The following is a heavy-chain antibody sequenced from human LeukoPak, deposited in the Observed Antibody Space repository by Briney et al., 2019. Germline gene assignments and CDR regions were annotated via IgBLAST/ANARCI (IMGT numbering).Heavy chain of an antibody. CDR1: GGSFSGYY. CDR3: ARVSYYDFWSGWYQRDWFDP. J-gene: IGHJ5*02. Sequence: PSETLSLTCAVYGGSFSGYYWSWFRQPPGKGLEWIGEINHSGSTNYNPSLKSRVTISVDTSKNQFSLKLSSVTAADTAVYYCARVSYYDFWSGWYQRDWFDPWGQGTLVTVSS. CDR2: INHSGST. V-gene: IGHV4-34*01. D-gene: IGHD3-3*01.